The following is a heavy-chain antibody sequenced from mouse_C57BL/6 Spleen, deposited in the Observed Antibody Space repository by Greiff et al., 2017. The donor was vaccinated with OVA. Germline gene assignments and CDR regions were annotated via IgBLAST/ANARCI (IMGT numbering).Heavy chain of an antibody. D-gene: IGHD1-1*01. V-gene: IGHV1-81*01. J-gene: IGHJ4*01. CDR2: IYPRSGNT. Sequence: VQLQQSGAELARPGASVKLSCKASGYTFTSYGISWVKQRTGQGLEWIGEIYPRSGNTYYNEKFKGKATLTADKSSSTAYMELRSLTSEDSAVYFCARDCIITTVVPYAMDYWGQGTSVTVSS. CDR3: ARDCIITTVVPYAMDY. CDR1: GYTFTSYG.